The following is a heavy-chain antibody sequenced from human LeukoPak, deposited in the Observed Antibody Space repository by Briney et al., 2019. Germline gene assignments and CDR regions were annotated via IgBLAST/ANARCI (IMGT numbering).Heavy chain of an antibody. CDR3: ASGSWSWNFDY. J-gene: IGHJ4*02. CDR1: GGSVSSGSYY. CDR2: IYYSGST. V-gene: IGHV4-61*01. Sequence: SETLSLTCTVSGGSVSSGSYYWSWIRQPPGKGLEWIGYIYYSGSTNYNPSLKSRVTISVDTSKNQFSLKLRSVTAADTAVYYCASGSWSWNFDYWGQGTLVPVSS. D-gene: IGHD1-26*01.